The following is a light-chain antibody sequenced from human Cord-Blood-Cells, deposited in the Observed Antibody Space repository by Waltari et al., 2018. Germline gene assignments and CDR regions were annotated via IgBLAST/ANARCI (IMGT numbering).Light chain of an antibody. Sequence: DIQMTQSPSSLSASVGDRVTITCRASQSISSYLNWYQQKPGKAPKFLIYAASSLQSGVPSRFSGSGSGTDFTLTISSLQPEDFATYYCQQSYSTPPTWTFGQGTKVEIK. CDR2: AAS. CDR1: QSISSY. CDR3: QQSYSTPPTWT. V-gene: IGKV1-39*01. J-gene: IGKJ1*01.